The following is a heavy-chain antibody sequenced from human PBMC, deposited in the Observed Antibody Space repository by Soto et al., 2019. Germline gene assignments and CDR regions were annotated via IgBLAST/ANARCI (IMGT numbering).Heavy chain of an antibody. Sequence: PGESLKISCEGFGYRFTSYWMAWVRQMPGKGLEWMGIIYPGDSDTRYNPSFQGQVTISADKSINTAYLQWSSLKASDTAVYYCAKRGLMVLDVWGQGTTVTVSS. CDR3: AKRGLMVLDV. D-gene: IGHD3-10*01. CDR1: GYRFTSYW. CDR2: IYPGDSDT. J-gene: IGHJ6*02. V-gene: IGHV5-51*01.